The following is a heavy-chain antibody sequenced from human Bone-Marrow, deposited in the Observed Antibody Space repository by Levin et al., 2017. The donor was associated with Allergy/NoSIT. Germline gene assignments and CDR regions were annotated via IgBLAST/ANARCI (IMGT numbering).Heavy chain of an antibody. V-gene: IGHV4-4*02. CDR3: ARDVLLYYDTSGPLWGTFDY. CDR1: GDSISNSHW. D-gene: IGHD3-22*01. J-gene: IGHJ4*02. CDR2: IYHSGST. Sequence: NSSETLSLTCAVSGDSISNSHWWTWVRQPPGKGLEWIGEIYHSGSTNYNPSLQSRVTISLDKSKNQFSLSLSSVTAADTAVYYCARDVLLYYDTSGPLWGTFDYWGQGTLVTVSS.